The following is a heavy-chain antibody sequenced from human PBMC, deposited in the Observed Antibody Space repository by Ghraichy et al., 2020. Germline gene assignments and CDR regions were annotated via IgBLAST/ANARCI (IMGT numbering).Heavy chain of an antibody. V-gene: IGHV3-21*01. D-gene: IGHD3-22*01. J-gene: IGHJ4*02. CDR2: ISSSSSYI. Sequence: GGSLRLSCAASGFTFSSYSMNWVRQAPGKGLEWVSSISSSSSYIYYADSVKGRFTISRDNAKNSLYLQMNSLRAEDTAVYYCARVRLNYYDSSGYCDYWGQGTLVTVSS. CDR1: GFTFSSYS. CDR3: ARVRLNYYDSSGYCDY.